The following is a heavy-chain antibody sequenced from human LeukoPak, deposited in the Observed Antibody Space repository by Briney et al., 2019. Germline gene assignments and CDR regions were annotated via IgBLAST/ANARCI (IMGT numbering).Heavy chain of an antibody. Sequence: SETLSLTCTVSGVSISSAAYYWSWIRQHPGKGLEWIGYIYYSGSTYYNPSLKSRVSISGDTSKNQFSLKLSSVTAADTAVYYCARDPPNDGSGDYWGQGTLVTVSS. V-gene: IGHV4-31*03. CDR1: GVSISSAAYY. CDR2: IYYSGST. D-gene: IGHD3-10*01. CDR3: ARDPPNDGSGDY. J-gene: IGHJ4*02.